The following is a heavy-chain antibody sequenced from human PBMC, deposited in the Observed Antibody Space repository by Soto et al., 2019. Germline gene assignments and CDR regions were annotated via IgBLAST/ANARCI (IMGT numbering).Heavy chain of an antibody. CDR1: GYTFTSYD. CDR2: MNPNSGNT. J-gene: IGHJ4*02. D-gene: IGHD2-21*02. CDR3: ARSIVVVTALDY. Sequence: ASVKVSCKASGYTFTSYDINWVRQATGQGLERMGWMNPNSGNTGYSQKFQGRVTITRDTSASTAYMELSSLRSEDTAVYYCARSIVVVTALDYWGQGTLVTVSS. V-gene: IGHV1-8*01.